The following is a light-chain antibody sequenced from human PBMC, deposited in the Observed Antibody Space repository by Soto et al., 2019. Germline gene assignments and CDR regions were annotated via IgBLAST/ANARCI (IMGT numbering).Light chain of an antibody. CDR2: DVT. CDR1: SSDVGGYNF. J-gene: IGLJ2*01. Sequence: QSALTQPASVSGSPGQSITISCTGSSSDVGGYNFVSWYQQHPGKAPQLMIYDVTNRPSGVSNRFSGSKSGNTASLTISGLQPEDDADYYCSSYTTTNTRVVFGGGTKLTVL. V-gene: IGLV2-14*01. CDR3: SSYTTTNTRVV.